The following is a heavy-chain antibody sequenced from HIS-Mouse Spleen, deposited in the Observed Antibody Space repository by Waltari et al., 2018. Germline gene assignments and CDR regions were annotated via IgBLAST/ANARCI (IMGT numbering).Heavy chain of an antibody. CDR3: AREIPYSSSWYDWYFDL. V-gene: IGHV4-39*07. CDR1: GGSISSSSYY. D-gene: IGHD6-13*01. Sequence: QLQLQESGPGLVKPSETLSLTCTVSGGSISSSSYYWGWIRQPPGKGLEWLGSIDYSGSTSSNPSLKSPVTRAVDTSKTPFSLKLSSVTAADTAVYYCAREIPYSSSWYDWYFDLWGRGTLVTVSS. CDR2: IDYSGST. J-gene: IGHJ2*01.